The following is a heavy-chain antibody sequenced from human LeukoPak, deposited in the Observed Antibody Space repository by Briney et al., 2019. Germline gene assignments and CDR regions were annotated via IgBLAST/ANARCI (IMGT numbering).Heavy chain of an antibody. Sequence: GGSLRLSCAASGFTFSTYAMSWVRQAPGKGLEWFSTISGSGGSTYYADSVKGRFTISRDSSKNTLHLQTNSLRAEDTAIYYCAKIRSEQFVRMGFYHWGQGTLVTVSS. D-gene: IGHD6-6*01. CDR3: AKIRSEQFVRMGFYH. V-gene: IGHV3-23*01. CDR2: ISGSGGST. CDR1: GFTFSTYA. J-gene: IGHJ4*02.